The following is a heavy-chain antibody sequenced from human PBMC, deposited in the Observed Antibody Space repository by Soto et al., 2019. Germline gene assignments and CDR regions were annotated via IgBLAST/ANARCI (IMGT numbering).Heavy chain of an antibody. CDR2: ISAYNGNT. CDR1: GYTFTSYG. CDR3: ARADIVVVVAANLDY. Sequence: ASVKVSCKASGYTFTSYGISWVRQAPGQGLEWMGWISAYNGNTNYAQKLQGRVTMTTDTSTSTAYMELRSLRSDDTAVYYCARADIVVVVAANLDYWGQGTLVTVSS. V-gene: IGHV1-18*01. D-gene: IGHD2-15*01. J-gene: IGHJ4*02.